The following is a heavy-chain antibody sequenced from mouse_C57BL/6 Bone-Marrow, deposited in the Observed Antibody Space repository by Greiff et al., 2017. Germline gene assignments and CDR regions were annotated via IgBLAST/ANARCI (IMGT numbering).Heavy chain of an antibody. J-gene: IGHJ1*03. Sequence: QVQLQQSGAELARPGASVKLSCKASGYTFTSYGISWVKQRTGQGLEWIGAIYPRSGNTYSNEKFKGKATLTADKSSSTAYMELRSLTSEDSAVYFCARRVTTVVEGYFDVWGTGTTVTVSS. CDR2: IYPRSGNT. D-gene: IGHD1-1*01. CDR1: GYTFTSYG. CDR3: ARRVTTVVEGYFDV. V-gene: IGHV1-81*01.